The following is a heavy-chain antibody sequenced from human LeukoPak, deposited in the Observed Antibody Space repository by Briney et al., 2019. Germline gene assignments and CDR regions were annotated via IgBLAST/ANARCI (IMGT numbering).Heavy chain of an antibody. D-gene: IGHD1-26*01. J-gene: IGHJ6*02. V-gene: IGHV3-23*01. CDR3: AKDLPSGSYYYYYGMDV. CDR2: ISGSGGST. CDR1: GFTFSSYA. Sequence: GGSLRLSCAASGFTFSSYAMSWVRQAPGKGLEWVSAISGSGGSTYYADSVKGRFTISRDNSKNTLYLQMNSLRAEDTAVYYCAKDLPSGSYYYYYGMDVWGQGTTVTVSS.